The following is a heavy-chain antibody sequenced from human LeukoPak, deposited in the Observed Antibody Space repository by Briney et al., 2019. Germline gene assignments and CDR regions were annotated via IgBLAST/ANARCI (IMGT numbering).Heavy chain of an antibody. J-gene: IGHJ4*02. CDR3: ARDRGDYGGPDY. CDR2: IYTTGGT. D-gene: IGHD4-23*01. CDR1: GGSISSYY. V-gene: IGHV4-4*07. Sequence: SETLSLTCTVSGGSISSYYWSWIRQPAGKGLEWVGRIYTTGGTNYNPSLKSRDTISVDTSKNQFSLKLGSVTAADTAVYYCARDRGDYGGPDYWGRGTLVTVSS.